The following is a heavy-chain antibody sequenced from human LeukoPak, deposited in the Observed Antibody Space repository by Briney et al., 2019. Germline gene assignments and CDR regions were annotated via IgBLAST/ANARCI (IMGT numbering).Heavy chain of an antibody. V-gene: IGHV6-1*01. D-gene: IGHD5-18*01. J-gene: IGHJ4*02. CDR1: GDSVSSNSAT. Sequence: SQTLSLTCAISGDSVSSNSATWNWIRQSPSRGLEWLCRTYYKSKWHSDSAVSVKSRIIINPDTSKNQFSLQLNSVTPEDTAVYFCARGLDTAIAYWGQGTLVTVSS. CDR2: TYYKSKWHS. CDR3: ARGLDTAIAY.